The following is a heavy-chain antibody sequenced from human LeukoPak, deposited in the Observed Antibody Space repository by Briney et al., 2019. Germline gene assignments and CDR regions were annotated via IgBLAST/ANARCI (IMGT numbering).Heavy chain of an antibody. CDR2: ISSSSSTM. CDR1: GFTFGSYS. D-gene: IGHD3-16*01. V-gene: IGHV3-48*02. Sequence: PGGSLRLSCAASGFTFGSYSMNWVRQAPGKGLEWVSYISSSSSTMHYADSVKGRFTISRDNAKNSLYLQMNSLRDEDTAVYYCARHGSGYGQVDYWGQGTLVTVSS. CDR3: ARHGSGYGQVDY. J-gene: IGHJ4*02.